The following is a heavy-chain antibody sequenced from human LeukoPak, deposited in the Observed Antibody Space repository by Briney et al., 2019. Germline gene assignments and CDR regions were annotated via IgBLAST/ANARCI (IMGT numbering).Heavy chain of an antibody. V-gene: IGHV1-18*01. CDR3: ARFYRERGDYIDPFDY. D-gene: IGHD4-17*01. Sequence: ASVKVSCKASGYTFTSYSVTWVRQAPGQGLEWVGWITTYNNNTKYAREVQSRVTMTTDPSTSTAYMELRSLRSDDTAVYYCARFYRERGDYIDPFDYWGQGTLVTVSS. CDR1: GYTFTSYS. CDR2: ITTYNNNT. J-gene: IGHJ4*02.